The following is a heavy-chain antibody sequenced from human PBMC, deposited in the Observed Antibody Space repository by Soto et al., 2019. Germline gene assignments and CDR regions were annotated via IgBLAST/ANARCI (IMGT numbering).Heavy chain of an antibody. CDR1: GFTFDDYA. D-gene: IGHD3-22*01. V-gene: IGHV3-9*01. Sequence: EVQLVESGGDLVQPGRSLRLSCAASGFTFDDYAMHWVRQVPGKGLQWVSGLSWNGVTIGYAASVMGRFTISRDNAKKSQYLQKKGLRPDDTALYYCAASRDYDRSEYSGFHYGRDVWGLGTTVAVSS. CDR2: LSWNGVTI. J-gene: IGHJ6*01. CDR3: AASRDYDRSEYSGFHYGRDV.